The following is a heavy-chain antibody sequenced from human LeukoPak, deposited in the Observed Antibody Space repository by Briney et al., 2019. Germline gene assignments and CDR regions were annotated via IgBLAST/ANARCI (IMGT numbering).Heavy chain of an antibody. CDR3: ARARPPRYCSSTSCYTVYYYYGMDV. CDR1: GGSISSSSYY. CDR2: INHSGST. D-gene: IGHD2-2*02. Sequence: SETLSLTCTVSGGSISSSSYYWSWIRQPPGKGLEWIGEINHSGSTNYNPSLKSRVTISVDTSKNQFSLKLSSVTAADTAVYYCARARPPRYCSSTSCYTVYYYYGMDVWGQGTTVTVSS. J-gene: IGHJ6*02. V-gene: IGHV4-39*07.